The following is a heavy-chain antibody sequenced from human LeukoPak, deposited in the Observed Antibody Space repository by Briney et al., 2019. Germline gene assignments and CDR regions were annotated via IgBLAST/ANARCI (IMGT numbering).Heavy chain of an antibody. V-gene: IGHV3-23*01. Sequence: GGSLRLSCAASGFTFSSYAMSWVRQAPGKGLEWVSGISGSGDNTYYADSVKGRFTISRDNSKNTLYVQMNSLRAEDTAVYYCARDRGMDVWGQGTTVTVSS. CDR2: ISGSGDNT. J-gene: IGHJ6*02. CDR3: ARDRGMDV. CDR1: GFTFSSYA.